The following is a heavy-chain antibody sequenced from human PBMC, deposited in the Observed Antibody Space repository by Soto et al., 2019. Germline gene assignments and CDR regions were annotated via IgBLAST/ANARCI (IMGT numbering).Heavy chain of an antibody. D-gene: IGHD3-3*01. J-gene: IGHJ5*02. CDR2: INNDGSST. CDR3: ARDGHRYYDFWSGYTFDP. V-gene: IGHV3-74*01. Sequence: GGSLRLSCAASGFIFRTYWMQWVRQVPGKDLVWVSRINNDGSSTDYADSVKGRFTISRDNAKDTLYLQMNSLRVEDTAVYYCARDGHRYYDFWSGYTFDPWGQGTLVTVSS. CDR1: GFIFRTYW.